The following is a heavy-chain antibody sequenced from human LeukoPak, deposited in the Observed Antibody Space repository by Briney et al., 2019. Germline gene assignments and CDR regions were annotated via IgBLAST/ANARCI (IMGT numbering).Heavy chain of an antibody. CDR3: ARVIDYDTSGYYLGY. J-gene: IGHJ4*02. Sequence: PSETPSLTCAVYGGSFSGYYWSWIRQPPGKGLEWMGEINDSGSTSCSPSLKSRVSISVDTSKNQFSLKLTSVTAADTAVYYCARVIDYDTSGYYLGYWGQGTRVTVSS. CDR2: INDSGST. D-gene: IGHD3-22*01. V-gene: IGHV4-34*01. CDR1: GGSFSGYY.